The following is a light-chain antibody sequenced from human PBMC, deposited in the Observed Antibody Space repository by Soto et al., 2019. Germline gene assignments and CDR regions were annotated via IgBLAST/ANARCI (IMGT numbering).Light chain of an antibody. CDR1: QSVSIN. V-gene: IGKV3-15*01. CDR3: QQYNNWPDT. J-gene: IGKJ3*01. CDR2: GAS. Sequence: EIGITQSPATLSVSPVERATLSCRASQSVSINLAWYQQKPGQAPRLLIYGASTRATGIPARFSGSGSGTEFTLTISSLQSEDFAVYYCQQYNNWPDTFGPGTKVDI.